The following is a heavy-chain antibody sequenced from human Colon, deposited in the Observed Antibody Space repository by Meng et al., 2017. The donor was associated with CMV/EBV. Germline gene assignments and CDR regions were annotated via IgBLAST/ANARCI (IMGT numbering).Heavy chain of an antibody. CDR1: GFTFDKYA. Sequence: SLKISCAASGFTFDKYAMNWVRQAPGKGLEWVSSITWNSGRTGYVDSVEGRFTISRDNAKNSLYLQMNGLRAEDTALYYCAKDISPVGGATGYHGMDVWGQGTTVTVSS. J-gene: IGHJ6*02. D-gene: IGHD1-26*01. V-gene: IGHV3-9*01. CDR2: ITWNSGRT. CDR3: AKDISPVGGATGYHGMDV.